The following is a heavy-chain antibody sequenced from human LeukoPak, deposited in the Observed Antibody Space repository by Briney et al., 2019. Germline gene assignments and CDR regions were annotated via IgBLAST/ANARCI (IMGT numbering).Heavy chain of an antibody. Sequence: PGGSLRLSCAASGFTFSSYSMNWVRQAPGKGLEWVSSISSSSSYIYYADSVKGRFTISRDNAKNSLYLQMNSLRAEDTAVYYCARDGLIVGAASPFDYWGQGTLVTVPS. J-gene: IGHJ4*02. V-gene: IGHV3-21*01. CDR2: ISSSSSYI. CDR3: ARDGLIVGAASPFDY. D-gene: IGHD1-26*01. CDR1: GFTFSSYS.